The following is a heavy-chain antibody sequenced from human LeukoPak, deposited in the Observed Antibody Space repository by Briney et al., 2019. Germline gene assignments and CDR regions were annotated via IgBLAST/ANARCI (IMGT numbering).Heavy chain of an antibody. J-gene: IGHJ4*02. D-gene: IGHD6-19*01. CDR1: GFTFSSYS. CDR3: ARRGLSVAAPDY. V-gene: IGHV3-64*02. CDR2: ISGNGDYT. Sequence: GSLRLSCAASGFTFSSYSMHWVRQATGKGLEYVSAISGNGDYTYYTDSVKGRFTVSRDNSKNTLYLQVGSLRAEDMAVYYCARRGLSVAAPDYWGQGALVTVTS.